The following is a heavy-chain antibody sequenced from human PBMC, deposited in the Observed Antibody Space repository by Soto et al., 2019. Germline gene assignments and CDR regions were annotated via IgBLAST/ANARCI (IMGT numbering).Heavy chain of an antibody. D-gene: IGHD3-10*01. V-gene: IGHV3-30*18. Sequence: GGSLRLSCAASGFTFSSYGMHWVRQAPGKGLEWVAVISYDGSKKYYADSVKGRFTISRDNSKNTPYLQMNSLRAEDTAVYYCAKDRGVRGGSLDYWGQGTLVTVSS. CDR3: AKDRGVRGGSLDY. CDR1: GFTFSSYG. CDR2: ISYDGSKK. J-gene: IGHJ4*02.